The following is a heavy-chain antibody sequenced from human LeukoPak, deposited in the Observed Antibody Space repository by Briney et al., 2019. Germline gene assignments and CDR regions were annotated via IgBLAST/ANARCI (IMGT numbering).Heavy chain of an antibody. Sequence: KPGGSLRLSCAASGFTFSSYSMNWVRQAPGKGLEWVSSISSSSSYIYYADSVKGRFTISRDNAKNSLYLQMNSLRAEDTAVYYCARAWGATDDAFDIWGQGTMVTVSS. CDR2: ISSSSSYI. D-gene: IGHD3-16*01. V-gene: IGHV3-21*01. CDR1: GFTFSSYS. CDR3: ARAWGATDDAFDI. J-gene: IGHJ3*02.